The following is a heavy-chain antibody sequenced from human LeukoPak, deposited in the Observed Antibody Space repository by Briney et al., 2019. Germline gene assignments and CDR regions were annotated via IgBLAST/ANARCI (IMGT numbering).Heavy chain of an antibody. Sequence: ASVKVSCKASGYTFTSYYMHWVRQAPGQGLEWMGIINPSGGSTSYAQRFQGRVTMTRDTSTSTVYMELSSLRSEDTAVYYCARAPYCGGDCYYFDYWGQGTLVTVSS. CDR2: INPSGGST. J-gene: IGHJ4*02. CDR3: ARAPYCGGDCYYFDY. D-gene: IGHD2-21*01. CDR1: GYTFTSYY. V-gene: IGHV1-46*03.